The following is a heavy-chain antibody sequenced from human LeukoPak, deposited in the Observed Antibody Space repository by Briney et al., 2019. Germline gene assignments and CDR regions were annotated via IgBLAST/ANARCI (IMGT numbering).Heavy chain of an antibody. Sequence: PSETLSLTCTVSGGSISSSSYYWGWIRQPPGKGLEWIGSIYYSGSTYYNPSLKSRVTISVDTSKNQFSLKLSSVTAADTAVYYCARSVGIAVAEFDYWGQGTLVTVSS. CDR1: GGSISSSSYY. D-gene: IGHD6-19*01. CDR3: ARSVGIAVAEFDY. J-gene: IGHJ4*02. CDR2: IYYSGST. V-gene: IGHV4-39*07.